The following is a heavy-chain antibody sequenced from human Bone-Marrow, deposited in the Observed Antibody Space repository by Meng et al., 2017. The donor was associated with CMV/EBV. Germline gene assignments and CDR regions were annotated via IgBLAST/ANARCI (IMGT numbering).Heavy chain of an antibody. D-gene: IGHD6-19*01. CDR3: AREGAVDYYFDY. CDR2: IYYSGST. J-gene: IGHJ4*02. V-gene: IGHV4-39*07. Sequence: QLQLQESGPGLVKPSETLSLTCTVSGGSISSSSYYWGWIRQPPGKGLEWIGSIYYSGSTYYNPSLKSRVTISVDTSKNQFSLKLSSVTAADTAVYYCAREGAVDYYFDYWGQGTLVTVSS. CDR1: GGSISSSSYY.